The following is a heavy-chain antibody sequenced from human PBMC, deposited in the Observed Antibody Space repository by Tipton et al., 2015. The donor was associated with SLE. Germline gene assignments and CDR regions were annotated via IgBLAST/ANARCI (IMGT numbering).Heavy chain of an antibody. J-gene: IGHJ4*02. CDR3: ARSHLEWSHVFDY. V-gene: IGHV4-30-2*01. CDR1: GGSVSSRTYS. Sequence: TLSLTCEVSGGSVSSRTYSWGWIRQPPGKGLEWIGYIYHTGSTYYNPSLKSRVTISVDKSKNHFSLKPTSVTAADTAVYYCARSHLEWSHVFDYWGQGTLATVAS. D-gene: IGHD3-3*01. CDR2: IYHTGST.